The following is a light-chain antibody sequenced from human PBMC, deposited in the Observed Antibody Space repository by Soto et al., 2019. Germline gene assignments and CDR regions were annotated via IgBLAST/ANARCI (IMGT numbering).Light chain of an antibody. CDR1: QDIKNY. V-gene: IGKV1-16*01. Sequence: DIQMTESPSSLSASVGDTVTITCRASQDIKNYLAWFQQKPGKAPKSLIYKESSLESGVPSRFSGSGSGTELTLTISRLQPDDFATYYCQKYNSYPWTFGQGTKGDI. CDR2: KES. CDR3: QKYNSYPWT. J-gene: IGKJ1*01.